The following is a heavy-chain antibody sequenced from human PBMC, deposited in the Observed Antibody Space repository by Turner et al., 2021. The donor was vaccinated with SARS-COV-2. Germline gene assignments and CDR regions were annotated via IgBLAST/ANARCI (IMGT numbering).Heavy chain of an antibody. J-gene: IGHJ4*02. CDR1: GYTFTTYD. Sequence: QVQLAQSGAEVKKPGASVKVSCKASGYTFTTYDINWVRQATGQGLEWMGRMNPNTGNTDYAQKLKGRVNMTRNTSTSTAYMELSSLRSDDTAVYYCARGMGGWYDDLRYWGQGTLVTVSS. V-gene: IGHV1-8*01. CDR2: MNPNTGNT. CDR3: ARGMGGWYDDLRY. D-gene: IGHD6-19*01.